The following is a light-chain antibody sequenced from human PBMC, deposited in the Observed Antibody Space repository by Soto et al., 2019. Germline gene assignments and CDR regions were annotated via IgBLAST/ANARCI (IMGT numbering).Light chain of an antibody. V-gene: IGKV3-20*01. CDR3: QQYGSSPWT. Sequence: EIVLTQSPGTLSLSPGERATLSCRASQSVSSRSLAWYQQTPGQAPRLLIYGASSRATGIPDRFSGSGSGTDFTLTVSRLEPEDFAVYYCQQYGSSPWTFGQGTKVEIK. J-gene: IGKJ1*01. CDR2: GAS. CDR1: QSVSSRS.